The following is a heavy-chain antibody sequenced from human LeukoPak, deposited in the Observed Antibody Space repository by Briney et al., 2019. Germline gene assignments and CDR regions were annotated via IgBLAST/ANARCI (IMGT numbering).Heavy chain of an antibody. D-gene: IGHD2-2*01. J-gene: IGHJ4*02. CDR3: ARGGVYCSSVSCSVDY. CDR2: IRSKPYGGTT. Sequence: GGSLRLSCTASGFTFGDYAMSWFRQAPGKGLEWVGFIRSKPYGGTTENAASVKGRFTISRDDSKSIAYLQMNSLKTEDTAVYYCARGGVYCSSVSCSVDYWGQGILVAVSS. V-gene: IGHV3-49*03. CDR1: GFTFGDYA.